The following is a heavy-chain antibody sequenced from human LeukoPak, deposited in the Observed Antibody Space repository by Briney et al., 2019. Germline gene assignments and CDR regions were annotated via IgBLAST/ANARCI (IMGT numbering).Heavy chain of an antibody. J-gene: IGHJ3*02. D-gene: IGHD2-2*01. CDR1: GGTFSSYA. CDR2: IIPIFGTA. Sequence: SVKVSCKASGGTFSSYAISWVRQAPGQGLEWMGGIIPIFGTANYAQKFQGRVTITADESTSTAYMELSSLRSEDTAVYYCARDLDCSSTSCPFDIWGRGTMVTVSS. CDR3: ARDLDCSSTSCPFDI. V-gene: IGHV1-69*13.